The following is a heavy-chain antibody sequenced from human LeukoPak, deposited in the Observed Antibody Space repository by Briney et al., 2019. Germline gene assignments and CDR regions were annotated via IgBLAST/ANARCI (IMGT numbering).Heavy chain of an antibody. D-gene: IGHD3-22*01. V-gene: IGHV3-53*01. J-gene: IGHJ4*02. CDR1: GLTVSSNY. CDR2: IYSGGST. Sequence: PGGSLRLSCAASGLTVSSNYMSWVRQAPGRGLEWVSVIYSGGSTYYADSVKGRFTISRDNSRNTLHLQMNSLRAEDTAVYYCARELDSSGYFDYWGQGTLVTVSS. CDR3: ARELDSSGYFDY.